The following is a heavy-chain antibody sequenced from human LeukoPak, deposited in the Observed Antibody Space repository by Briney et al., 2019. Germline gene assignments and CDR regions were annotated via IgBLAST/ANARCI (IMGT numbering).Heavy chain of an antibody. CDR2: IWYDGSNK. Sequence: GGSLRLSCAASGFAFSSYGMHWVRQAPGKGLEWVAVIWYDGSNKYCADSVKGRFTISRDNSKNTLYLQMNSLRAEDTAVYYRARDPSGGYMLDYWGQGTLVTVSS. CDR3: ARDPSGGYMLDY. D-gene: IGHD5-18*01. J-gene: IGHJ4*02. CDR1: GFAFSSYG. V-gene: IGHV3-33*01.